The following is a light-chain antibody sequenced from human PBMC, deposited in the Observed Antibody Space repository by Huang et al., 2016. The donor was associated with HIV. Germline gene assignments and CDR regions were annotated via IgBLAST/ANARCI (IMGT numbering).Light chain of an antibody. CDR1: QSLLHTDGKTY. V-gene: IGKV2-29*02. J-gene: IGKJ1*01. Sequence: DIVMTQTPLSLSVTPGQPASISCKSSQSLLHTDGKTYLYWYLQKPGQSPQLLIYGVSSRVSGVPDRFSGSGSGTDFTLEISRVEAEDVGVYYCLQAIHLPRTFGQGTKVEIK. CDR2: GVS. CDR3: LQAIHLPRT.